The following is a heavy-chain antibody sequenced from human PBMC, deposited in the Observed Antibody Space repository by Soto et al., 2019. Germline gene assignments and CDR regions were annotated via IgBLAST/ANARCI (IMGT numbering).Heavy chain of an antibody. Sequence: SETLSLTCTVSGVSITSHYWTWIRQPPGKGLEWIGNIHYSGSTNYSPSLKGRVIISVDTSENQSSLKLSSVTTADTAVYYCAVGGAGHPFDYWGQGTLVTVSS. D-gene: IGHD3-16*01. CDR1: GVSITSHY. V-gene: IGHV4-59*11. CDR2: IHYSGST. J-gene: IGHJ4*02. CDR3: AVGGAGHPFDY.